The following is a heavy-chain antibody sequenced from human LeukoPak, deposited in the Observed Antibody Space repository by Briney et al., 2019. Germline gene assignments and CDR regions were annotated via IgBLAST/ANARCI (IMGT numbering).Heavy chain of an antibody. CDR3: ARAEGSSGWYGY. CDR1: GGSFSGYY. Sequence: KPSETLSLTCAVYGGSFSGYYWSWIRQPPGKGLEWIGEINHSGSTNYNPSLKSRVTISVDTSKNQFSLKLSSVTAADTAVYYCARAEGSSGWYGYWGQGTLVTVSS. CDR2: INHSGST. V-gene: IGHV4-34*01. J-gene: IGHJ4*02. D-gene: IGHD6-19*01.